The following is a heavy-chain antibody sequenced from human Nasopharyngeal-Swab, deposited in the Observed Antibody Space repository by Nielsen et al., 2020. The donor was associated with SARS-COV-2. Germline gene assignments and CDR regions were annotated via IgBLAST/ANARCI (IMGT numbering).Heavy chain of an antibody. D-gene: IGHD2-21*01. Sequence: SETLSLTCTVSGGSISSGSYYWSWIRQPAGKGLEWIGRIYTSGSTNYNPSLKSRVTISVDTSKNQFSLKLSSVTAADTAVYYCARDRPLIPFDYWGQGTLVTVSS. J-gene: IGHJ4*02. CDR2: IYTSGST. V-gene: IGHV4-61*02. CDR1: GGSISSGSYY. CDR3: ARDRPLIPFDY.